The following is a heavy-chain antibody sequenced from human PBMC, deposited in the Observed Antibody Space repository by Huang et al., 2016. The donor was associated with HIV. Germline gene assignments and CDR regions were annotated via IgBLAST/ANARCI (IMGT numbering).Heavy chain of an antibody. CDR3: ARGGLRWPAPFDF. D-gene: IGHD4-17*01. V-gene: IGHV1-2*02. Sequence: QVQLVQSGAEAKKPGASVRVSCKTAGYTFRDYYVHWVRQAAGQGLMWIGCINPNSVGTNYAQGVQGTPTVTRDRSITTAYMDLTWLTSDDTAVYYWARGGLRWPAPFDFWGQGTLVTVSS. CDR1: GYTFRDYY. CDR2: INPNSVGT. J-gene: IGHJ4*02.